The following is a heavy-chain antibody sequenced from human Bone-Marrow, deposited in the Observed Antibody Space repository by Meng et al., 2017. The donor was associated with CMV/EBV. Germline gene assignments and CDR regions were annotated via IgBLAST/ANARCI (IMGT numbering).Heavy chain of an antibody. J-gene: IGHJ3*02. CDR3: ARDHYYDSSGYSNAFDI. Sequence: ASVKVSSKGSGYTFNSYGISWVRQAPGQGLEWMGWISAHNGKTKYAQRVQGRLTLTTDTSTSTAYMDLRSLRSDDTAVYYCARDHYYDSSGYSNAFDIWGQGTMVTVSS. D-gene: IGHD3-22*01. V-gene: IGHV1-18*01. CDR1: GYTFNSYG. CDR2: ISAHNGKT.